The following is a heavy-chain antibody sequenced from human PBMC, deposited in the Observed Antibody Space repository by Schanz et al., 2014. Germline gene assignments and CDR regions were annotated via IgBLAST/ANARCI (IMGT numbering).Heavy chain of an antibody. D-gene: IGHD5-12*01. V-gene: IGHV3-13*01. CDR2: IGTAGDT. CDR3: ARDGGRDGYNLAFDV. CDR1: GFTFSSYD. Sequence: EVQLVESGGGLVQPGGSLRLSCAASGFTFSSYDMHWVRQATGKGLEWVSAIGTAGDTYYPGSVKGRFTISRENAKNSLYLQMNSLRAEDTAVYFCARDGGRDGYNLAFDVWGQGTLVTVSS. J-gene: IGHJ3*01.